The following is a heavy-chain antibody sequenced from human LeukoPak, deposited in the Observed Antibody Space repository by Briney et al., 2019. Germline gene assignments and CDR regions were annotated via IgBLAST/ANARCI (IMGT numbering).Heavy chain of an antibody. V-gene: IGHV3-23*01. CDR3: AKDPTHFRVWDDYDNTRLNY. CDR2: ISGSGGST. D-gene: IGHD3-22*01. J-gene: IGHJ4*02. CDR1: GFTFSSYG. Sequence: GGTLRLSCAASGFTFSSYGMSWVRQAPGKGLEWVSAISGSGGSTYNADSVKGRFTISRDNSKNTVYLQMNSLRAEDTAVYYCAKDPTHFRVWDDYDNTRLNYWGQGTLVTVSS.